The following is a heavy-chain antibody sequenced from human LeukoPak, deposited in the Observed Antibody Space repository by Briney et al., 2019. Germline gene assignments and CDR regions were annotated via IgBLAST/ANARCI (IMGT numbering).Heavy chain of an antibody. Sequence: GGSLRLSCAASGFTFSSYWMHWVRQAPGKGLVWVSRINTNGSFTRYADSVKGRFTISRDNAKNTLYLQMNSLRAEDTAVYYCAKLDGYNYGHFDYWGQGTLATVSS. V-gene: IGHV3-74*01. CDR3: AKLDGYNYGHFDY. D-gene: IGHD5-24*01. CDR2: INTNGSFT. J-gene: IGHJ4*02. CDR1: GFTFSSYW.